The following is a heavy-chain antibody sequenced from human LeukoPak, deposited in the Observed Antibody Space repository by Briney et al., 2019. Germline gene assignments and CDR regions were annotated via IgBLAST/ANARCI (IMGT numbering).Heavy chain of an antibody. Sequence: GASVKVSCKASGYTFTGYYMHWVRQAPGQGLEWMGWINPNSGGTNYAQKFQGRVTMTRDTSISTAYMELSRLRSDDTAVYYCARRGDSGYDPYYFDYWGQGTLVTVSS. V-gene: IGHV1-2*02. D-gene: IGHD5-12*01. CDR1: GYTFTGYY. CDR2: INPNSGGT. J-gene: IGHJ4*02. CDR3: ARRGDSGYDPYYFDY.